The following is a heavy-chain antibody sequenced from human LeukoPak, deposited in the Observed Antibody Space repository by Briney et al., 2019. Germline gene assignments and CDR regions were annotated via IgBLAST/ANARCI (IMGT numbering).Heavy chain of an antibody. Sequence: GGSLRLSCAASGFTFSPYSMNWVRQAPGKGLERVSSISSTSSYIYYADSVKGRFTISRDNAENSLYLQMNSLRADDTAVYYCARGGRAITIFGVVPYLDYCGQGTLVTVSS. CDR1: GFTFSPYS. CDR2: ISSTSSYI. CDR3: ARGGRAITIFGVVPYLDY. V-gene: IGHV3-21*01. J-gene: IGHJ4*02. D-gene: IGHD3-3*01.